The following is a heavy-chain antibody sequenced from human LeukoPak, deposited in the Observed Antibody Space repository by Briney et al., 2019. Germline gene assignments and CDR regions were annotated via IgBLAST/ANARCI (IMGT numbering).Heavy chain of an antibody. D-gene: IGHD5-24*01. Sequence: EASVKVCCKASGYTFSNYYIHWVRQAPGQGLEWMGIIGGSTNCAQKFQGRVTMTRDTSTSTVHMELSSLRSEDTAVYYCARGRRCYNDAYDIWGQGTMVTVHS. CDR3: ARGRRCYNDAYDI. V-gene: IGHV1-46*01. CDR1: GYTFSNYY. J-gene: IGHJ3*02. CDR2: IGGST.